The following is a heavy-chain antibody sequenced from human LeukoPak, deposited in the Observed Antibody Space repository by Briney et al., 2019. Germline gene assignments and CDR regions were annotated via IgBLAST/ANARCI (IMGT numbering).Heavy chain of an antibody. Sequence: GGSLRLSCAASGFTFSSYFMNWVRQAPGKGLEWVSSISSSSSYIYYADSVKGRFPISRDNAQNSLSLQMNSLRAEDTAVYYCARDRYNYYDSSGFYDYWGQGTLVTVSS. V-gene: IGHV3-21*01. J-gene: IGHJ4*02. CDR1: GFTFSSYF. CDR2: ISSSSSYI. CDR3: ARDRYNYYDSSGFYDY. D-gene: IGHD3-22*01.